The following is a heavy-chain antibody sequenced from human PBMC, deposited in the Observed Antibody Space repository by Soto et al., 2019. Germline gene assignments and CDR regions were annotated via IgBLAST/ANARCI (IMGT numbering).Heavy chain of an antibody. J-gene: IGHJ6*02. CDR1: GGSFSGYY. D-gene: IGHD7-27*01. CDR2: INHSGST. Sequence: ETLSLTCAVYGGSFSGYYWSWIRQPPGKGLEWIGEINHSGSTNYNPSLKSRVTISVDTSKNQFSLKLSSVTAADTAVYYCARGGPFLGYYYYGMDVWGQGTTVTVSS. V-gene: IGHV4-34*01. CDR3: ARGGPFLGYYYYGMDV.